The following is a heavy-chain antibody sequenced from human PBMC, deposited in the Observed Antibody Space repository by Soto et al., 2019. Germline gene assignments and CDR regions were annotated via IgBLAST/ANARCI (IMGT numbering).Heavy chain of an antibody. CDR2: INHRGGA. V-gene: IGHV4-34*01. CDR1: NGSFTDYF. Sequence: SETLSLTXAAHNGSFTDYFWTWIRQSPGRGLEWIGEINHRGGATYNPSLRSRVTISIDTSKNHFSLSLRSLTAADTAVYYCVARGMTYDFLSGPHPFDPRGHGTLVTVSS. D-gene: IGHD3-3*01. CDR3: VARGMTYDFLSGPHPFDP. J-gene: IGHJ5*02.